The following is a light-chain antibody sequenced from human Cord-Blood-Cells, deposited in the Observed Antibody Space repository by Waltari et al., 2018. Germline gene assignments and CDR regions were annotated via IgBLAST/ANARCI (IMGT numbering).Light chain of an antibody. CDR3: AAWDDSLNGWV. V-gene: IGLV1-44*01. CDR2: SNT. Sequence: QSVLTQPPSASGTPGQRVTISCSGSSSNIGSNTVNWYQQLPGTAPKPPLYSNTQRPSGVPDRFSGSKSGTSASLAISGLQSEDEADYYCAAWDDSLNGWVFGGGTKLTVL. J-gene: IGLJ3*02. CDR1: SSNIGSNT.